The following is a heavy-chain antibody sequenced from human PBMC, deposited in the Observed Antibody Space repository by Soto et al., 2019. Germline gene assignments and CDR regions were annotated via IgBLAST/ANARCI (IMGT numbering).Heavy chain of an antibody. CDR1: GYTLTELS. CDR3: ARASRGLVGAFDI. V-gene: IGHV1-24*01. J-gene: IGHJ3*02. CDR2: FDPEDGET. Sequence: GASVKVSCKVSGYTLTELSMHWVRQAPGKGLEWMGGFDPEDGETIYAQKFQGRVTITRDTSASTAYMELSSLRSEDTAVYYCARASRGLVGAFDIWGQGTMVTVSS. D-gene: IGHD6-6*01.